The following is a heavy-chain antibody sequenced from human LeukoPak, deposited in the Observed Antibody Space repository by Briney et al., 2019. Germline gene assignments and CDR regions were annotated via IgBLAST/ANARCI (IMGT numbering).Heavy chain of an antibody. V-gene: IGHV3-23*01. CDR2: ISGSGGST. Sequence: GGSLRLSCAASGFTFSSYWMSWVRQAPGKGLEWVSAISGSGGSTYYADSVKGRFTISRDNSKNTLYLQMNSLRAEDTAVYYCAKVILFGELLYYSINFDYWGQGTLVTVSS. D-gene: IGHD3-10*02. CDR1: GFTFSSYW. CDR3: AKVILFGELLYYSINFDY. J-gene: IGHJ4*02.